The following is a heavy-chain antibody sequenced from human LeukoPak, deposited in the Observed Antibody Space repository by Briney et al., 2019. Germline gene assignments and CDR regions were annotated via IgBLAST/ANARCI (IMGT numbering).Heavy chain of an antibody. V-gene: IGHV3-64D*08. CDR1: GFTFRNYA. CDR3: VKDWAGRGCGFDL. CDR2: VTNNGGST. J-gene: IGHJ3*01. D-gene: IGHD2-21*01. Sequence: GRTLRLSCSASGFTFRNYAMHWGRPAPGKGVEYVSSVTNNGGSTYNAHSLKDRFTISKDSPKNTLYLQMNSLRPEDTAVYYCVKDWAGRGCGFDLWGQGTMVSVSS.